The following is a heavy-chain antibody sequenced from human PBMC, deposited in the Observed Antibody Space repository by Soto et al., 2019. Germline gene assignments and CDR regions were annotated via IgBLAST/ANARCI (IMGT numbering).Heavy chain of an antibody. CDR1: GFTFSSYA. CDR2: ISASGGNA. D-gene: IGHD6-19*01. J-gene: IGHJ1*01. Sequence: GGSLRLSCAASGFTFSSYAMRWVRQAPGKGLEWVSGISASGGNAYYPDSVKGRFTISRDNSKNTLYLQMNNLRVEDKAIYYCAKVGAVALRGYFQHWGQGTLVTVS. V-gene: IGHV3-23*01. CDR3: AKVGAVALRGYFQH.